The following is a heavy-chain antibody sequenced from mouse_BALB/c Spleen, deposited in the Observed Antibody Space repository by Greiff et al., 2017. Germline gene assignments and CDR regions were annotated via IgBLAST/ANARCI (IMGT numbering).Heavy chain of an antibody. CDR1: GYSITSGYY. D-gene: IGHD2-2*01. CDR2: ISYDGSN. CDR3: ARRYGYDDAMDY. J-gene: IGHJ4*01. Sequence: EVQLQESGPGLVKPSQSLSLTCSVTGYSITSGYYWNWIRQFPGNKLEWMGYISYDGSNNYNPSLKNRISITRDTSKNQFFLKLNSVTTEDTATYYCARRYGYDDAMDYWGQGTSVTVSS. V-gene: IGHV3-6*02.